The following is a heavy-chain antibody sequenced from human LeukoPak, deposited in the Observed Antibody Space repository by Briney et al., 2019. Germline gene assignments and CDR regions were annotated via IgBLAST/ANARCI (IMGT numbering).Heavy chain of an antibody. CDR1: GFTFSSYS. CDR3: ARDELLRYFDWFPNYYYYYVDV. V-gene: IGHV3-21*01. CDR2: ISSSSSYI. D-gene: IGHD3-9*01. J-gene: IGHJ6*03. Sequence: GGSLRLSCAASGFTFSSYSMNWVRQAPGKGLEWVSSISSSSSYIYYADSVKGRFTISRDNAKNSLYLQMNSLRAEDTAVYYCARDELLRYFDWFPNYYYYYVDVWGKGTTVTVSS.